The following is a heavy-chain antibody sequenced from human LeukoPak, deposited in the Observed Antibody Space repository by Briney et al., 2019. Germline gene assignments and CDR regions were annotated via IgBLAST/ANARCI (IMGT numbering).Heavy chain of an antibody. J-gene: IGHJ4*02. CDR3: ARGDYDYVWGSYRSQRFFDY. V-gene: IGHV4-34*01. CDR1: GGSFSVYY. Sequence: SESLSLTCAVYGGSFSVYYWSWIRQPPGKGMEWLGEINHSGSTNYNPSLKSRVTISVDTSKNQFSLKLSSVTAADTAVYYCARGDYDYVWGSYRSQRFFDYWGQGTLVTVSS. CDR2: INHSGST. D-gene: IGHD3-16*02.